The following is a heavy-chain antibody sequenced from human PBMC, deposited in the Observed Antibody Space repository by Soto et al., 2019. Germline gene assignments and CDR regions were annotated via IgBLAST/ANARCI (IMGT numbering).Heavy chain of an antibody. V-gene: IGHV5-10-1*01. CDR3: ARLQAAAGDNDLTFDY. J-gene: IGHJ4*02. CDR2: IDPSDSYT. Sequence: EVQLVQSGAEVKKPGESLRSYCKGSGYSFTSYWISWVRQMPGKGLEWMGRIDPSDSYTNYSPSFQGHVTISADKSISTAYLKWSSLKASDTAMYYCARLQAAAGDNDLTFDYWGQGTLVTVSS. CDR1: GYSFTSYW. D-gene: IGHD6-13*01.